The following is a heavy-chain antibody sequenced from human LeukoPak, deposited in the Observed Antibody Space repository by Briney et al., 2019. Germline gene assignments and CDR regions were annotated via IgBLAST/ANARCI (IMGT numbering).Heavy chain of an antibody. CDR1: GFTFSSYW. CDR3: ARGRPHGNDY. V-gene: IGHV3-74*01. D-gene: IGHD4-23*01. CDR2: IASDVSST. J-gene: IGHJ4*02. Sequence: GGSLRLSCAASGFTFSSYWMNWVRQAPGKGLGWVSRIASDVSSTTYADSMKGRFSISRDNAKNTLYLQMNSLRVEDTAVYYCARGRPHGNDYWGQGTLVTVSS.